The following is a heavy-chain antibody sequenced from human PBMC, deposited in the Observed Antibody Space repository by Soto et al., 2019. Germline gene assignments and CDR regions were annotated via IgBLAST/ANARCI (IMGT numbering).Heavy chain of an antibody. D-gene: IGHD3-22*01. Sequence: GGSLRLSCAASGFTFSSYSMNWVRQAPGKGLEWVSYISSSSSTIYYADSVKGRFTISRDNAKNSLYLQMNSLRDEDTAVYYCARDLREYYDTSKSFDYWGQGTLVTVSS. CDR3: ARDLREYYDTSKSFDY. V-gene: IGHV3-48*02. CDR2: ISSSSSTI. J-gene: IGHJ4*02. CDR1: GFTFSSYS.